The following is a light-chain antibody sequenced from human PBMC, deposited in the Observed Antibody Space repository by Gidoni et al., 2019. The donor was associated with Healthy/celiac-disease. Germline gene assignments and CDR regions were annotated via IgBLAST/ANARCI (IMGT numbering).Light chain of an antibody. Sequence: DSQMTQSPSSLSASVGDRVTITCQASQDISNYLNWYQQKPGKAPKLLIYDASNLETGGPSRFSGSGSGTDFTFTISSLQPEDIATYYCQQYDNLYTFGQGTKLEIK. CDR2: DAS. V-gene: IGKV1-33*01. CDR3: QQYDNLYT. J-gene: IGKJ2*01. CDR1: QDISNY.